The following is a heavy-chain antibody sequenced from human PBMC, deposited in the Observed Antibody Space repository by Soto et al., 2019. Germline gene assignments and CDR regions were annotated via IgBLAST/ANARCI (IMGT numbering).Heavy chain of an antibody. J-gene: IGHJ4*02. D-gene: IGHD3-10*01. CDR3: AGPGFFGEFYFGY. CDR2: INPVGGGT. Sequence: QVHLVQSGAEVKKPGASVKVSCKASGYTFSHYYIHWVRQAPGQGLEWMGMINPVGGGTTYAQTFXXEXXMTMDTSTATVYMELSSLTSDDTAVYYCAGPGFFGEFYFGYWGPGSLVTVS. CDR1: GYTFSHYY. V-gene: IGHV1-46*01.